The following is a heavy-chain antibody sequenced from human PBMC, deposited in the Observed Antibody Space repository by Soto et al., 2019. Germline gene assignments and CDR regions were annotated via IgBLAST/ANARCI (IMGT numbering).Heavy chain of an antibody. CDR1: GFTFSSYA. CDR3: AKSSIGDNYDFWSGYKYYFDY. CDR2: ISGSGGST. V-gene: IGHV3-23*01. Sequence: GGSLRLSCAASGFTFSSYAMSWVRQAPGKGLEWVSAISGSGGSTYYADSVKGRFTISRDNSKNTLYLQMNSLRAEDTAVYYCAKSSIGDNYDFWSGYKYYFDYWGQGTLVTVSS. J-gene: IGHJ4*02. D-gene: IGHD3-3*01.